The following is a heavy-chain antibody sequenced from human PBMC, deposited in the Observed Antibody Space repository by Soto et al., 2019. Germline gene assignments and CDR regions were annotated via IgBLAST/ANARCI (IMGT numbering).Heavy chain of an antibody. CDR3: ARGRIVVVVAARYNWLDP. J-gene: IGHJ5*02. D-gene: IGHD2-15*01. Sequence: SETLSLTCAVCGGSFSGYYWSWIHQPPGKGLEWIGEINHSGSTNYNPSLKSRVTISVDTSKNQFSLRLSSVTAADTAVYYCARGRIVVVVAARYNWLDPWGQGTLVTVSS. CDR2: INHSGST. CDR1: GGSFSGYY. V-gene: IGHV4-34*01.